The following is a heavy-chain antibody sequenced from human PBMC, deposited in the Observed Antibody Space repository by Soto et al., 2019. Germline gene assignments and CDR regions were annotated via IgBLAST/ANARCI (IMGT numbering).Heavy chain of an antibody. J-gene: IGHJ4*02. CDR2: IFYTGTT. CDR3: ARLVVVAPVANV. D-gene: IGHD2-2*01. V-gene: IGHV4-39*02. Sequence: QPQLQESGPGLVKPSETLSLTCSVSGGSINYNSYHWGWIRQPPGQGLEWIGSIFYTGTTFYNPSLESRVTMSVDTSKNSFSLHLTSVTAADTAVYFCARLVVVAPVANVWGQGTLVTVSS. CDR1: GGSINYNSYH.